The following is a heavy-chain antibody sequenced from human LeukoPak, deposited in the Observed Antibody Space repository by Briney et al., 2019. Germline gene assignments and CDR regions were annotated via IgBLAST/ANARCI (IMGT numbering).Heavy chain of an antibody. V-gene: IGHV4-61*02. CDR1: GVSISSGSYY. J-gene: IGHJ5*02. D-gene: IGHD3-10*01. Sequence: SETLSLTCTVSGVSISSGSYYWSWIRQPAGKGLEWIGRIHTSGNTNYNPSLKSRVTISIDTSKNQISLILSSVTAADTAVYFCARGQSGVRGANVPNLMGFDPWGQGTLVIVSS. CDR2: IHTSGNT. CDR3: ARGQSGVRGANVPNLMGFDP.